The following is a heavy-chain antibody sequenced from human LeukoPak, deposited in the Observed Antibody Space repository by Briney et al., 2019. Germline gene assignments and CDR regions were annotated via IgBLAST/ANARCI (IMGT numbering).Heavy chain of an antibody. V-gene: IGHV4-39*07. J-gene: IGHJ3*02. CDR3: ARGGTDAFDI. CDR1: GGSISSSSYY. CDR2: IYYSGST. Sequence: SETLSLTCTVSGGSISSSSYYWGWIRQPPGKGLEWIGSIYYSGSTYYNPSLKSRVTISVDTSKNQFSLKLSSVTAVDTAVYYCARGGTDAFDIWGQGTMVTVSS.